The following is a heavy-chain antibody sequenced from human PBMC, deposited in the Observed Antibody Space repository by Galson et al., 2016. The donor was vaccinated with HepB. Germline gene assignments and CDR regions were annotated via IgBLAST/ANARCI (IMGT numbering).Heavy chain of an antibody. CDR1: GYSFSNHG. V-gene: IGHV3-30*18. D-gene: IGHD3-3*01. Sequence: FLRLSCAASGYSFSNHGMHWVRQAPGKGLEGVAFISYDGNKKYYADTVTGRFTISRGNSKHTLFLQMNSLRAEDTAVYYCSKDLRGYYDFLFGMDVCGQGTTVTVSS. CDR2: ISYDGNKK. J-gene: IGHJ6*02. CDR3: SKDLRGYYDFLFGMDV.